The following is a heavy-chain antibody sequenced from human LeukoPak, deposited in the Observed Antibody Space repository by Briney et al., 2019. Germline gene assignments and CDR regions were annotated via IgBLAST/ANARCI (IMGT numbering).Heavy chain of an antibody. Sequence: ASVKVSCKASGYTFTSYDINWVRQATGQGLEWMGWMNPNSGNTGYAQKFQGRVTMTRNTSISTAYMELSSLRSEDTAVYYCAIEIAAAGKRGVEIDAFDIGGQGTMVTVSS. CDR1: GYTFTSYD. V-gene: IGHV1-8*01. CDR2: MNPNSGNT. J-gene: IGHJ3*02. CDR3: AIEIAAAGKRGVEIDAFDI. D-gene: IGHD6-13*01.